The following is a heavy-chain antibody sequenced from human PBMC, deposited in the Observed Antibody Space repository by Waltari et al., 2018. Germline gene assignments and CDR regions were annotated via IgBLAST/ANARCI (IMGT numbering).Heavy chain of an antibody. V-gene: IGHV4-34*01. J-gene: IGHJ4*02. CDR2: INHSGST. CDR1: GGSFSGYY. Sequence: QVQLQQWGAGLLKPSETLSLTCAVYGGSFSGYYWNWIRQPPGKGLEWIGEINHSGSTNYNPSLKSRVTISVDTSKNQFSLKLSSVTAADTAVYYCAREAHRRAAAGTVNWGQGTLVTVSS. CDR3: AREAHRRAAAGTVN. D-gene: IGHD6-13*01.